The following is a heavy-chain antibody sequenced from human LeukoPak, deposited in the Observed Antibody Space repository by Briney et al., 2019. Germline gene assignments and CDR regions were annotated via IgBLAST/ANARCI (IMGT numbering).Heavy chain of an antibody. CDR3: TTGLYCSSTSCRSPADY. V-gene: IGHV3-15*01. J-gene: IGHJ4*02. CDR1: GFTFSNAW. CDR2: IKSKIDGGTT. Sequence: GGSLRLSCAASGFTFSNAWMSWVRQAPGKGLEWVGRIKSKIDGGTTDYAAPVKGRFTISRDDSKNTLYLQMNSLKTEDTAVYYCTTGLYCSSTSCRSPADYWGQGTLVTVSS. D-gene: IGHD2-2*01.